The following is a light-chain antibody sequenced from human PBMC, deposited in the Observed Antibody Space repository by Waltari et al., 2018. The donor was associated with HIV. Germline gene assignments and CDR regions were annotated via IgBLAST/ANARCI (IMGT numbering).Light chain of an antibody. J-gene: IGLJ1*01. CDR3: GSYAGSYTFSV. CDR1: SSDVGGYNY. CDR2: DVS. V-gene: IGLV2-11*01. Sequence: QSALTQPRSVSGATGQSVTISGPGTSSDVGGYNYVSWYQQPPGKAPKLLIYDVSKRPSRVPARFSGSKSGNTASLTISGVQAEEEADYHCGSYAGSYTFSVFGTGTKVTVL.